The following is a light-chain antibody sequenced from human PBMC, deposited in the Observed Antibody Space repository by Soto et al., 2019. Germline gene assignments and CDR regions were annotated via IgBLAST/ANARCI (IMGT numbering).Light chain of an antibody. CDR2: KVS. CDR3: MQGTHWPIT. Sequence: DVVMTQSPLSLPVTLGQPASISCRSNQSLVHSDGIAYFSWFQQRPGRSPRRIIYKVSNRDSGVPARFSGSGSGADFAQNSTRVEAEDVGVYYCMQGTHWPITFGQGTRLEIK. V-gene: IGKV2-30*02. J-gene: IGKJ5*01. CDR1: QSLVHSDGIAY.